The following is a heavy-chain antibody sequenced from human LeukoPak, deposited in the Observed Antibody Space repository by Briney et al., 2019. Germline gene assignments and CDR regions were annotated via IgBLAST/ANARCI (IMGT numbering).Heavy chain of an antibody. J-gene: IGHJ3*02. Sequence: GGSLRLSCTGSGFTFGDYAMSWVRQAPGKGMEWVGFIRSKAYGGTTEYAASVKGRFTISRDDSKSIAYLQMNGLEIEDTAVYYCSRNYVSGSYAFDIWGQGTMVTVSS. CDR3: SRNYVSGSYAFDI. CDR2: IRSKAYGGTT. CDR1: GFTFGDYA. V-gene: IGHV3-49*04. D-gene: IGHD3-10*01.